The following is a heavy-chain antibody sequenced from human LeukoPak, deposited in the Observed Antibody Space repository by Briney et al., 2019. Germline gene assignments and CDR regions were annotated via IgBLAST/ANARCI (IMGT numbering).Heavy chain of an antibody. Sequence: ASVKVSCKASDYTFITYDITWVRQAPGQGLEWMRWINPYNGKTDPAQKLQGRVTMTTDTSTSTAYMELRSLRSDDTAVYYCARDIVVVPAAIGPQPFDPWGQGTLVTVSS. D-gene: IGHD2-2*01. V-gene: IGHV1-18*01. CDR1: DYTFITYD. CDR3: ARDIVVVPAAIGPQPFDP. J-gene: IGHJ5*02. CDR2: INPYNGKT.